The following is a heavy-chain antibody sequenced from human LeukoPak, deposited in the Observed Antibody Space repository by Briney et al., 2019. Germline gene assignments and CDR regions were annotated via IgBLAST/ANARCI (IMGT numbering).Heavy chain of an antibody. CDR3: ARATSYCSGGSCSTELDYYYYGMDV. Sequence: RSSETLSLTCAVSGGSLSGYYWSWIRRPPGKGLEWIGEINHSGSTNYNPSLKSRVTISVDTSKNQFSLKLSSVTAADTAVYYCARATSYCSGGSCSTELDYYYYGMDVWGQGTTVTVSS. CDR2: INHSGST. CDR1: GGSLSGYY. V-gene: IGHV4-34*01. D-gene: IGHD2-15*01. J-gene: IGHJ6*02.